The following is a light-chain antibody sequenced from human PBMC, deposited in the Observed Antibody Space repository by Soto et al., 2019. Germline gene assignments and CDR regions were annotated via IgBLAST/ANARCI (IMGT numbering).Light chain of an antibody. CDR3: QHANSFPRT. CDR2: ATS. Sequence: DIQMPQSPSSVSASIGDRVTITCRASQGIGSWLVWYQQKPGKAPQLLISATSILQSGVPPRFSGSGSGTDFTLTITSLQPEDSATYDCQHANSFPRTFGQGTKVEIK. J-gene: IGKJ1*01. V-gene: IGKV1-12*01. CDR1: QGIGSW.